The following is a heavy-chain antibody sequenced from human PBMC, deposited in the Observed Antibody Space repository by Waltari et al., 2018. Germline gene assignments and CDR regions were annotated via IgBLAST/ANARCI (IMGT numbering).Heavy chain of an antibody. V-gene: IGHV4-39*01. J-gene: IGHJ4*02. Sequence: QLQLQESGPGLVKPSATLSLPCTVSGGSISSSSYYLGRLRQSPRKGLEWMGSIYYSGSTYYNPSLKSRVTISVDTSKNQFSLKLSSVTAADTAVYYCARVRVQQWLVRGTYFDYWGQGTLVTVSS. CDR1: GGSISSSSYY. D-gene: IGHD6-19*01. CDR3: ARVRVQQWLVRGTYFDY. CDR2: IYYSGST.